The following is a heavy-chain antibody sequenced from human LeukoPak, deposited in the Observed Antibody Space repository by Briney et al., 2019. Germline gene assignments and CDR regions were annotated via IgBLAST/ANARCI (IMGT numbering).Heavy chain of an antibody. CDR3: TKGIATEDYRLIF. Sequence: HPGGSLRLSCTASGFTFSTYGIHWVRQAPGKGLEWVAFIQSDGGNQYYADFVKGRFTISRDNSKNTLYLQMNGLRPDDTAVYYCTKGIATEDYRLIFWGQGALVTVSS. D-gene: IGHD1-1*01. J-gene: IGHJ4*02. CDR2: IQSDGGNQ. V-gene: IGHV3-30*02. CDR1: GFTFSTYG.